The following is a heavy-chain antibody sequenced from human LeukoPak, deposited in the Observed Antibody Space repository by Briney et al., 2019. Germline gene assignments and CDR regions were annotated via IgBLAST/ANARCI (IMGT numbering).Heavy chain of an antibody. V-gene: IGHV1-8*03. Sequence: ASVKVSCKASGYTFTSYDINWVRQATGQGLEWMGWMNPNSGNTGYAQKFQGRVTITRNTSISTAYMELSSLRSEDTAVYYCARGLTRYYDFWSGLNWFDPWAREPWSPSPQ. CDR1: GYTFTSYD. D-gene: IGHD3-3*01. CDR3: ARGLTRYYDFWSGLNWFDP. J-gene: IGHJ5*02. CDR2: MNPNSGNT.